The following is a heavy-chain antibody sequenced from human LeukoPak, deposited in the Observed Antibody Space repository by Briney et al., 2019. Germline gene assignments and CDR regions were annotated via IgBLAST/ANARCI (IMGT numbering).Heavy chain of an antibody. D-gene: IGHD6-19*01. Sequence: GGSPRLSCAASGFTFSSYAMCWVRQAPGKGLEWVSAISRSGGSTYFADSVKGRFTISRDNSKNTLYLQMNSLRAEDTAVYYCARAVGWYDLDYWGQGTLVSVSS. V-gene: IGHV3-23*01. CDR1: GFTFSSYA. J-gene: IGHJ4*02. CDR3: ARAVGWYDLDY. CDR2: ISRSGGST.